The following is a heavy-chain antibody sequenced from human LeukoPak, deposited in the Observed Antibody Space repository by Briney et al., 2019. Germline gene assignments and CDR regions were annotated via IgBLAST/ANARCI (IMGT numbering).Heavy chain of an antibody. CDR2: ISGSGGGT. J-gene: IGHJ4*02. V-gene: IGHV3-23*01. Sequence: GGSLRLSCAASGFTFCNYAMSWVRQAPGKGLEWVSAISGSGGGTYYADSVKGRFTISRDNSKNTLYLQMNSLRAEDTAVYYCAGRSGSYRHFDYWGQGTLVTVSS. CDR3: AGRSGSYRHFDY. CDR1: GFTFCNYA. D-gene: IGHD3-10*01.